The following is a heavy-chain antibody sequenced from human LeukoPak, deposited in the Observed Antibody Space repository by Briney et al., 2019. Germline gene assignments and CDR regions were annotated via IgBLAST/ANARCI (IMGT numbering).Heavy chain of an antibody. V-gene: IGHV1-2*02. J-gene: IGHJ4*02. Sequence: GGSLRLSCAASGFTFSSSWMHWVRQAPGQGLEWMGWINPNSGGTHFAQRFQGRVTMTRDTSISTAYMELSRLRSDDTAVYYCARAPSGYDSFDYWGQGTLVTVSS. CDR2: INPNSGGT. CDR1: GFTFSSSW. D-gene: IGHD5-12*01. CDR3: ARAPSGYDSFDY.